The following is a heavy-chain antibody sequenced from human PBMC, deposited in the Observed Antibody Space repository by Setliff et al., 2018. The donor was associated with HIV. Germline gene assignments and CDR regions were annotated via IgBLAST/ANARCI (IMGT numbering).Heavy chain of an antibody. CDR3: ARDRHSSGLGSYGP. D-gene: IGHD3-10*01. Sequence: SETLSLTCSVSGGSISSYYWSWIRQPPGKGLEWIGDIYYSGMTNYNPSLQSRVTISLDTSKNQFSLRVTSVTAADTAVYFCARDRHSSGLGSYGPWGPGILVTVSS. CDR1: GGSISSYY. V-gene: IGHV4-59*12. CDR2: IYYSGMT. J-gene: IGHJ5*02.